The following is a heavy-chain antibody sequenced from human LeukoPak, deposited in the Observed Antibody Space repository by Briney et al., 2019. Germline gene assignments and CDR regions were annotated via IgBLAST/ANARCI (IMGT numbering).Heavy chain of an antibody. D-gene: IGHD1-26*01. Sequence: SETLSLTCTVSGGSISSYYWSWIRQPPGKGLEWIGYIYYSGSTNYNPSLKSRVTISVDTSKNQFSLKLSSVTAADTAVYYCARGKYSGSSSYCYYYYMDVWGKGTTVTVSS. J-gene: IGHJ6*03. V-gene: IGHV4-59*01. CDR3: ARGKYSGSSSYCYYYYMDV. CDR2: IYYSGST. CDR1: GGSISSYY.